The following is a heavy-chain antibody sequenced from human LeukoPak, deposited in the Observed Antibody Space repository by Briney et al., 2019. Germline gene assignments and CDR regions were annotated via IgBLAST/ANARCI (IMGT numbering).Heavy chain of an antibody. D-gene: IGHD3-22*01. J-gene: IGHJ4*02. V-gene: IGHV4-4*07. CDR2: IYTIGST. CDR1: GVSISIYY. CDR3: ARDTYYYDSSGYYRLDY. Sequence: SETLSLTCTVSGVSISIYYWSWIRQPAGKGLDWIGRIYTIGSTNYNPSLKSRVTMSVDTSKNQFSLKLSSVTAADTAVYYCARDTYYYDSSGYYRLDYWGQGTLVTVSS.